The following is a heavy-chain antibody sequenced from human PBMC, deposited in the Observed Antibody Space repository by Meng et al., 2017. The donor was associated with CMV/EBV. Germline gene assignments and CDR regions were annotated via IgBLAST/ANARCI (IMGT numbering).Heavy chain of an antibody. Sequence: GESLKLSCTASGFTFSSYSMNWVRQAPGKGLEWVSYISSSSSTIYYADSVKGRFTISRDNAKNSLYLQMNSLRAEDTAVYYCAREDIVVVPAAGYYGMDVWGQGTTVTVSS. CDR1: GFTFSSYS. V-gene: IGHV3-48*04. D-gene: IGHD2-2*01. CDR3: AREDIVVVPAAGYYGMDV. CDR2: ISSSSSTI. J-gene: IGHJ6*02.